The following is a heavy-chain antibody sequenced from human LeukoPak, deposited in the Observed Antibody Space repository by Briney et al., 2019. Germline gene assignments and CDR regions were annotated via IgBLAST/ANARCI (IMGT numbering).Heavy chain of an antibody. Sequence: PGRSLRLSCAASGFTFSSYAMHWVRQAPGKGLEWVAVISYDGSNKYYADSVKGRFTISRDNSKNTLYLQMNSLRAEDTAVYYCARGYSTAATFGYWGQGTLVTVSS. V-gene: IGHV3-30-3*01. CDR1: GFTFSSYA. J-gene: IGHJ4*02. CDR2: ISYDGSNK. CDR3: ARGYSTAATFGY. D-gene: IGHD2-15*01.